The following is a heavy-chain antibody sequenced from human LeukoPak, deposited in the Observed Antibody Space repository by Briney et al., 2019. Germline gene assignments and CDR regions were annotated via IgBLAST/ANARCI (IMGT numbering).Heavy chain of an antibody. CDR3: ARGGVVDYDSSGYLPYFDY. CDR1: GYTFTHYY. V-gene: IGHV1-2*02. D-gene: IGHD3-22*01. Sequence: GASVKVSCKASGYTFTHYYMHWVRQAPGHGLEGMGWINPNSGVTNYAQKLQGRVTMTTDTSTSTAYMELRSLRSDDTAVYYCARGGVVDYDSSGYLPYFDYWGQGTLVTVSS. J-gene: IGHJ4*02. CDR2: INPNSGVT.